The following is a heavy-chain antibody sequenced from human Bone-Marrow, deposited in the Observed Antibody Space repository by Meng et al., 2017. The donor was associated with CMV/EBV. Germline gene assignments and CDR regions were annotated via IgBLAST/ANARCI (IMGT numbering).Heavy chain of an antibody. CDR2: ISSSSSYI. D-gene: IGHD3-10*01. J-gene: IGHJ4*02. V-gene: IGHV3-21*01. Sequence: GGSLRLSCAASGFTFSSYSMNWVRKAPGKGLEWVSSISSSSSYIYYADSVKGRFTISRDNAKNSLYLQMNSLRAEDTAVYYCARDFRIEARFDYWGQGTLVTVSS. CDR1: GFTFSSYS. CDR3: ARDFRIEARFDY.